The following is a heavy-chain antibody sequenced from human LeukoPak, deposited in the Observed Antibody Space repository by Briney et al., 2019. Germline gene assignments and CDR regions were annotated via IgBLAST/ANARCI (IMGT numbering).Heavy chain of an antibody. D-gene: IGHD5-18*01. CDR3: ARVHYVDTAMVTDRPFDY. CDR2: ISSSSSYI. Sequence: GGSLRLSCAASGFTFSSYSMNWVRQAPGKGLEWVSSISSSSSYIYYADSVKGRFTIPRDNAKNSLYLQMNSLRAEDTAVYYCARVHYVDTAMVTDRPFDYWGQGTLVTVSS. J-gene: IGHJ4*02. CDR1: GFTFSSYS. V-gene: IGHV3-21*01.